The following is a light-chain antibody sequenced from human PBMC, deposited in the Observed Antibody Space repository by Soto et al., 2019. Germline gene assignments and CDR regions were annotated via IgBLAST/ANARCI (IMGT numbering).Light chain of an antibody. Sequence: DIQMTQSPSSLSASVGDRVTFTCRASQSISPYVNWYQHKPVKPPKLLIYSASTLQSGVPSRFSGRGSATDFTLTISGLQTEDFAKYYCEQSHSRPLTFGQGTKLELK. V-gene: IGKV1-39*01. CDR1: QSISPY. CDR3: EQSHSRPLT. CDR2: SAS. J-gene: IGKJ2*01.